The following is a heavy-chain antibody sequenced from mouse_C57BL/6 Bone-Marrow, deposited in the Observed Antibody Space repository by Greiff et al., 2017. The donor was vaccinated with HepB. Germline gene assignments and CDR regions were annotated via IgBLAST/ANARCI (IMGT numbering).Heavy chain of an antibody. J-gene: IGHJ3*01. CDR2: ISSGGSYT. CDR3: ARPQYDFAWFAY. CDR1: GFTFSSYG. D-gene: IGHD2-4*01. V-gene: IGHV5-6*01. Sequence: EVQLVESGGDLVKPGGSLKLSCAASGFTFSSYGMSWVRQTPDKRLEWVATISSGGSYTYYPDSVKGRFTISRDNAKHTLYLQMSSMKSEDTAMYYCARPQYDFAWFAYWGQGTLVTVSA.